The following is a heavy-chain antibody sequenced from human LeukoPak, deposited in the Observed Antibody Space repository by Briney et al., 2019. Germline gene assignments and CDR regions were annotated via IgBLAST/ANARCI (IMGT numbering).Heavy chain of an antibody. CDR3: ARLNYYDSSMPGY. J-gene: IGHJ4*02. CDR2: IIPIFGTA. D-gene: IGHD3-22*01. V-gene: IGHV1-69*05. Sequence: SVKVSCKPSGGTFSSYAISWVRQAPGQGLEWMGRIIPIFGTANYAQKFQGRVTITTDESTSTAYMELSSLRSEDTAVYYCARLNYYDSSMPGYWGQGTLVTVSS. CDR1: GGTFSSYA.